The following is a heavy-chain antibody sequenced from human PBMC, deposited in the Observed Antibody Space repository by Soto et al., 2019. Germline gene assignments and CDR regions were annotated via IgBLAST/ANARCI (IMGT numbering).Heavy chain of an antibody. D-gene: IGHD6-19*01. V-gene: IGHV6-1*01. CDR1: GDSVSSNSAA. J-gene: IGHJ4*02. Sequence: PSQTLSLTCAISGDSVSSNSAAWNWIRQSPSRGLEWLGRTYYRSKWYNDYAVSVKSRISINPDTSKNQFSLQLDSVTPEDTAVYFCAREVAGTYYFDYWGQGXLVTVYS. CDR2: TYYRSKWYN. CDR3: AREVAGTYYFDY.